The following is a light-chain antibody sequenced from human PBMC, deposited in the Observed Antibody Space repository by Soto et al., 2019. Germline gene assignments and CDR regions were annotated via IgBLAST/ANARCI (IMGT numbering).Light chain of an antibody. Sequence: AIRMTQSPSSLSASTGDRVTITCRASQGISSYLAWYQQKPGKAPKLLIYAASTLQSGVPSRFSGSGSGTDFTLTISCLQSEHFATYYCQQYYSYPFTFGPGTKVDIK. CDR3: QQYYSYPFT. CDR1: QGISSY. CDR2: AAS. J-gene: IGKJ3*01. V-gene: IGKV1-8*01.